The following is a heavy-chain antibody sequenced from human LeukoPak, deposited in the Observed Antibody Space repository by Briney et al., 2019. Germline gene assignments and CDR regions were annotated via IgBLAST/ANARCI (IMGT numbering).Heavy chain of an antibody. CDR2: VYYSGDT. D-gene: IGHD5-18*01. CDR3: ARSYGQRYFDL. V-gene: IGHV4-59*08. J-gene: IGHJ2*01. Sequence: SETLSLTCSVSGGSLSSYYWSWVRQPPGKGLEWIGHVYYSGDTNYNPSLKSRVTISVDTSKNQFSLKLSSVTAADTAVYYCARSYGQRYFDLWGRGTLVTVSS. CDR1: GGSLSSYY.